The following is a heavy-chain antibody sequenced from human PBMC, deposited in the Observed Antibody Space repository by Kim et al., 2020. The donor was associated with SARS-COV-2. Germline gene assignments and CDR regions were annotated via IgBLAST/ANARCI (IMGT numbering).Heavy chain of an antibody. CDR2: FDPEDGET. CDR3: ATATGRDCSGGSCYPNYYYYYGMDV. CDR1: GYTLTELS. Sequence: ASVKVSCKVSGYTLTELSMHWVRQAPGKGLEWMGGFDPEDGETIYAQKFQGRVTMTEDTSTDTAYMELSSLRSEDTAVYYCATATGRDCSGGSCYPNYYYYYGMDVWGQGTTVTASS. V-gene: IGHV1-24*01. J-gene: IGHJ6*02. D-gene: IGHD2-15*01.